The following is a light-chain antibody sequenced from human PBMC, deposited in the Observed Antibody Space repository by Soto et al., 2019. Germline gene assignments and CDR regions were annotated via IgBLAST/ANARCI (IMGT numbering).Light chain of an antibody. Sequence: QSVLTQPRSVSGSPGQSVTISCTGTSSDVGGYNYVSWYQQHPGKAPKLMIYDVSKRPSGVPDRFSGSKSGNTASLTISGLQAEDEADYYCCSYAGRYTIGLFGNGTKVTV. CDR1: SSDVGGYNY. CDR3: CSYAGRYTIGL. J-gene: IGLJ1*01. CDR2: DVS. V-gene: IGLV2-11*01.